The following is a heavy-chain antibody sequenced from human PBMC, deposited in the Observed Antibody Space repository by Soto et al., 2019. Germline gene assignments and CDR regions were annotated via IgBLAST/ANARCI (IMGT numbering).Heavy chain of an antibody. Sequence: QVQLVESGGGVVQPGRSLRLSCAASGFTFSSYAMHWVRQAPGKGLEWVAVISYDGSNKYSADSVKGRFTISRDNSKNTRYLQMNSLRAEDTAVYYCARGQRSYTDYWGQGTLVTVSS. CDR1: GFTFSSYA. D-gene: IGHD1-26*01. CDR2: ISYDGSNK. CDR3: ARGQRSYTDY. V-gene: IGHV3-30-3*01. J-gene: IGHJ4*02.